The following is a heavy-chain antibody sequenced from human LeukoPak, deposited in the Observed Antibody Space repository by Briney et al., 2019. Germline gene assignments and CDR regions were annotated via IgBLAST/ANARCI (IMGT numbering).Heavy chain of an antibody. CDR2: IYSGGST. CDR1: GFTVSTKY. CDR3: ARDPPGEGMDV. Sequence: GGSLRLSCAASGFTVSTKYMSWVRQAPGKGLEWVSVIYSGGSTIYADSVKGRFTISRDNAKNTLYLQMNSLRAEDTAVYYCARDPPGEGMDVWGQGTTVTVSS. J-gene: IGHJ6*02. V-gene: IGHV3-66*01.